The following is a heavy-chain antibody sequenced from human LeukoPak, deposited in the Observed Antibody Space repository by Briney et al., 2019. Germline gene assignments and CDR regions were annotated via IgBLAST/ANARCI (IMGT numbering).Heavy chain of an antibody. D-gene: IGHD6-13*01. J-gene: IGHJ4*02. V-gene: IGHV4-34*01. CDR1: GGSFSGYY. CDR3: ARHGLRQQLVQSFDY. CDR2: INHSGST. Sequence: SETLSLTCAVYGGSFSGYYWSWIRQPPGKGLEWIGEINHSGSTNYNPSLKSRVTILVDTSKNQFSLKLSSVTAADTAVYFCARHGLRQQLVQSFDYWGQGTLVTVSS.